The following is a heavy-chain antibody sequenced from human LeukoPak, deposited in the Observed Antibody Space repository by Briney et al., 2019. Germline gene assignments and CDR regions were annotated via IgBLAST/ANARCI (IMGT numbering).Heavy chain of an antibody. J-gene: IGHJ4*02. CDR2: ISGSGGST. Sequence: GGSLRLSCAASGFTFSSYSMNWVRQAPGKGLEWVSAISGSGGSTYYADSVKGRFTISRDNSKNTLYLQMNSLRAEDTAVYYCAKPGGTMTTIPSSEGVFDYWGQGTLVTVSS. CDR1: GFTFSSYS. V-gene: IGHV3-23*01. D-gene: IGHD2-21*02. CDR3: AKPGGTMTTIPSSEGVFDY.